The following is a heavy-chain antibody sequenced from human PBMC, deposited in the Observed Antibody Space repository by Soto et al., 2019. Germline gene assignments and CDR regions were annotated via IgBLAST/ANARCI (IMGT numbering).Heavy chain of an antibody. CDR1: GFTFSSYG. Sequence: LRLSCAASGFTFSSYGMHWVRQAPGKGLGWVAVIWYDGSNKYYADSVKGRFTISRDNSKNTLYLQMNSLRAEDTAVYYCARVWRYCSSTSCYYFDYWGQGPLVTVSS. CDR3: ARVWRYCSSTSCYYFDY. V-gene: IGHV3-33*01. D-gene: IGHD2-2*01. CDR2: IWYDGSNK. J-gene: IGHJ4*02.